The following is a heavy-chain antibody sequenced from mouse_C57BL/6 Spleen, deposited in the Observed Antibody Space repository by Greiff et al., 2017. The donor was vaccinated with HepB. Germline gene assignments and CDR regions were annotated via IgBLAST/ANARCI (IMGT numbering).Heavy chain of an antibody. CDR3: AVKGYGSSDY. V-gene: IGHV1-59*01. CDR2: IDPSDSYT. J-gene: IGHJ2*01. CDR1: GYTFTSYW. Sequence: QVQLKQPGAELVRPGTSVKLSCKASGYTFTSYWMHWVKQRPGQGLEWIGVIDPSDSYTNYNQKFKGKATLTVDTSSSTAYMQLSSLTSEDSAVYYCAVKGYGSSDYWGQGTTLTVSS. D-gene: IGHD1-1*01.